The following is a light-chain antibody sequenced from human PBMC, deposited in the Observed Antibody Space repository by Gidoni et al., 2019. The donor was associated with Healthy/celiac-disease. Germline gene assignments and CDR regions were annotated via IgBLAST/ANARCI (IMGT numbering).Light chain of an antibody. CDR3: AAWDDSLNGRYV. CDR2: SNN. V-gene: IGLV1-44*01. Sequence: QSVLTQPPSASGTPGQRVTISGSGSSSNLGSNTVNWYQQLPGTAPKLLIYSNNQRPSGVPDRFSGSKSGTSASLAISGLQSEDEADYYCAAWDDSLNGRYVFGPGTKVTVL. J-gene: IGLJ1*01. CDR1: SSNLGSNT.